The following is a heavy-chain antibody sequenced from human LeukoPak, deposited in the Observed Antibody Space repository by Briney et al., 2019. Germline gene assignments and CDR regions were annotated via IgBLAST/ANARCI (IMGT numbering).Heavy chain of an antibody. Sequence: GGSLRLSCAASGFTFSSYAMHWVRQAPGKGLEWVAVISYDGGNKYYADSVKGRFTISRDNSKNTLYLQMNSLRAEDTAVYYCARGAVVTHYYYYGMDVWGQGTTVTVSS. CDR2: ISYDGGNK. J-gene: IGHJ6*02. D-gene: IGHD4-23*01. V-gene: IGHV3-30*04. CDR3: ARGAVVTHYYYYGMDV. CDR1: GFTFSSYA.